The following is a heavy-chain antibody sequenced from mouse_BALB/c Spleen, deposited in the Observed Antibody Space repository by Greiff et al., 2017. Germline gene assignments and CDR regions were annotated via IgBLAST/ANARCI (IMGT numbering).Heavy chain of an antibody. CDR3: ANPYGSGFAY. J-gene: IGHJ3*01. D-gene: IGHD1-1*01. Sequence: QVQLKQSGPGLVAPSQSLSITCTVSGFSLTSYGVHWVRQPPGKGLEWLGVIWAGGSTNYNSALMSRLSISKDNSKSQVFLKMNSLQTDDTAMYYCANPYGSGFAYWGQGTLVTVSA. CDR2: IWAGGST. V-gene: IGHV2-9*02. CDR1: GFSLTSYG.